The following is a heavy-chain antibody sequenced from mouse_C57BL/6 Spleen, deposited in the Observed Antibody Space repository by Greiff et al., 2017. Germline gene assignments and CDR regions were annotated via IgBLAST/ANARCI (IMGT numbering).Heavy chain of an antibody. CDR3: ARDPVVATPDWYFDV. V-gene: IGHV3-6*01. J-gene: IGHJ1*03. CDR2: ISYDGSN. Sequence: VQLKQSGPGLVKPSQSLSLTCSVTGYSITSGYYWNWIRQFPGNKLEWMGYISYDGSNNYNPSLKNRLSITRDTSKNQFFLKLNSVTTEDTATYYCARDPVVATPDWYFDVWGTGTTVTVSS. D-gene: IGHD1-1*01. CDR1: GYSITSGYY.